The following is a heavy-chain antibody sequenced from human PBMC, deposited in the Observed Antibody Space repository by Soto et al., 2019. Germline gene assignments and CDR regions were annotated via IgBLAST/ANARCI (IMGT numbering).Heavy chain of an antibody. Sequence: PSKTLSLTCTVSGGSISSGGYYWSWIRQHPGKGLEWIGYIYYSGSTYYNPSLKSRVTISVDTSKNQFSLKLSSVTAADTAVYYLASGRSEYYYGMDVWGQGTTVTVSS. CDR2: IYYSGST. CDR1: GGSISSGGYY. D-gene: IGHD1-26*01. CDR3: ASGRSEYYYGMDV. J-gene: IGHJ6*02. V-gene: IGHV4-31*03.